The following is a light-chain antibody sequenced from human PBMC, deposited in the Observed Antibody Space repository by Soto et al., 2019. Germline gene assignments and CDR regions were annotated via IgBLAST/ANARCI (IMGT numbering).Light chain of an antibody. CDR3: SSYTSSSTDV. CDR2: EVN. Sequence: QSALTQPPSASGSPGQSVTISCTGSSSDVGGYNYVSWYQHHPGKAPRLMIYEVNKRPSGVPDRFSGSKSGNTASLTVSGLQAEDEADYYCSSYTSSSTDVFGPGTKVTVL. J-gene: IGLJ1*01. V-gene: IGLV2-8*01. CDR1: SSDVGGYNY.